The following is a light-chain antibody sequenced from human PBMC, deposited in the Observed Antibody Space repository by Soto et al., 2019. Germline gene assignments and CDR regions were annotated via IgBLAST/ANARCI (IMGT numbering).Light chain of an antibody. Sequence: IQMTQSPSSLSASVGDRVTITCRASQSISSYLNWYQQKPGKAPKLLIYAASNLQSGVPSRFSGSGSGTDFTLTISSLQPEDFATYYCQQSYSVPWTFGQGTKVDIK. CDR3: QQSYSVPWT. V-gene: IGKV1-39*01. CDR1: QSISSY. J-gene: IGKJ1*01. CDR2: AAS.